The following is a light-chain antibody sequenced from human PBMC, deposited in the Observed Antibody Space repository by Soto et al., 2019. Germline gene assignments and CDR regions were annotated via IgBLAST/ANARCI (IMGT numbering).Light chain of an antibody. J-gene: IGKJ5*01. V-gene: IGKV3-15*01. CDR1: QSVSSN. Sequence: EIVLTQSPGTLSFSPGERATLSCRASQSVSSNLAWYQQKPGQAPRLLIYGASTRATGIPARFSGSGSGTEFTLTISSLQSEDFAVYYCQQLNYWPRITFGQGTRLEIK. CDR2: GAS. CDR3: QQLNYWPRIT.